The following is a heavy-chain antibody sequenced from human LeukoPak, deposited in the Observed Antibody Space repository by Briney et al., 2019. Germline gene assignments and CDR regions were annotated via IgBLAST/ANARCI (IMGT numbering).Heavy chain of an antibody. CDR2: IYTSGST. CDR3: ARGPKYSSSCFDY. CDR1: AGSISSYY. V-gene: IGHV4-4*07. J-gene: IGHJ4*02. D-gene: IGHD6-6*01. Sequence: SETLSLTGTVSAGSISSYYWSCIRQPAGKGLECIGRIYTSGSTNYNPSLKSRVTMSVDTSKKQFSLKLSSVTAADTAVYYCARGPKYSSSCFDYWGEGTLVTVSS.